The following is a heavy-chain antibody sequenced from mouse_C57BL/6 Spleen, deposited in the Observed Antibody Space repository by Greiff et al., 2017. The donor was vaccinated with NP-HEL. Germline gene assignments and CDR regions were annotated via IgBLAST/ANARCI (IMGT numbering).Heavy chain of an antibody. CDR3: ARGVYYFDY. J-gene: IGHJ2*01. Sequence: VKLMESGAELVKPGASVKLSCKASGYTFTSYWMQWVKQRPGQGLEWIGEIDPSDSYTNYSQKFKGKATLTVDTSSSTAYMQLSSLTSEDSAVYYCARGVYYFDYWGQGTTLTVSS. V-gene: IGHV1-50*01. CDR1: GYTFTSYW. CDR2: IDPSDSYT.